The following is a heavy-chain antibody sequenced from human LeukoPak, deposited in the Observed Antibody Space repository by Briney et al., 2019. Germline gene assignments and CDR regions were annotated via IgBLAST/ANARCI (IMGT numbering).Heavy chain of an antibody. D-gene: IGHD2-15*01. V-gene: IGHV3-7*01. CDR2: IKQDGSEK. J-gene: IGHJ4*02. CDR3: ARDAPPYCSGGSCYSHY. CDR1: RFTFSSYW. Sequence: AGGSLRLSCAASRFTFSSYWMSWVRQAPGKGLEWVANIKQDGSEKYYVDFVKGRFTISRDNAKNSLYLQMNRLRAEDTAVYYCARDAPPYCSGGSCYSHYWGRGALVTVSS.